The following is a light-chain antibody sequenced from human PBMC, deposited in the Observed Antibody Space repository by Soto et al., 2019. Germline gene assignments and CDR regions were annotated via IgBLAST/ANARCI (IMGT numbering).Light chain of an antibody. CDR2: EVY. J-gene: IGLJ2*01. CDR3: SSFAGDNTLV. V-gene: IGLV2-8*01. Sequence: QSVLTQPPSASGSPGQSVTISCAGTGSDIAVYDFVSWYQQHPDKAPKLIIYEVYKRPSGVPDRFSASKSGNMASLTVSGLQAEDEADYYCSSFAGDNTLVFGGGTKLTVL. CDR1: GSDIAVYDF.